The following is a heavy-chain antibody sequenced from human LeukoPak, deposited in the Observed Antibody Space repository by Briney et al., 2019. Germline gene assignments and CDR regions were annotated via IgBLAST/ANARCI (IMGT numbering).Heavy chain of an antibody. CDR2: INHSGST. J-gene: IGHJ5*02. D-gene: IGHD2-15*01. V-gene: IGHV4-34*01. Sequence: PSETLSLTCAVYGGSFSGYYWSWIRQPPGKGLEWIGEINHSGSTNYNPSLKSRVTISVDTSKNQFSLKLSSVTAADTAVYYCARGPATRRGRYCSGGSCYVLPWANWFDPWGQGTLVTVSS. CDR1: GGSFSGYY. CDR3: ARGPATRRGRYCSGGSCYVLPWANWFDP.